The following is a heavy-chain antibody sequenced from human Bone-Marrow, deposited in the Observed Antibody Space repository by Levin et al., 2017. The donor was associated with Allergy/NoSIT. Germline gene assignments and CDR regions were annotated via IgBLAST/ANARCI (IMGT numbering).Heavy chain of an antibody. Sequence: SGPTLVKPTQTLTLTCTFSGFSLSTSGVGVGWIRQPPGKALEWLALVYWDDDKHYSPSLRDRLTITKDTSQDQVVLTMTSVDPVDTATYFCALTDSRYGTDPGKVAFFELWGRGTLVTVSS. CDR3: ALTDSRYGTDPGKVAFFEL. CDR1: GFSLSTSGVG. CDR2: VYWDDDK. V-gene: IGHV2-5*02. D-gene: IGHD1-14*01. J-gene: IGHJ2*01.